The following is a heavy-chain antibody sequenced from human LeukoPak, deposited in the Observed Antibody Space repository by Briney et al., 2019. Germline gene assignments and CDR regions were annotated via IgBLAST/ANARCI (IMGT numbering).Heavy chain of an antibody. CDR3: AKDPRVVWNDDYYYYGMDV. J-gene: IGHJ6*04. CDR1: GFTFSSYG. CDR2: ISYDGSNK. V-gene: IGHV3-30*18. Sequence: PGGSLRLSCAASGFTFSSYGIHWVRQAPGKGLEWVAVISYDGSNKYYADSVKGRFTISRDNSKNTLYLQMNSLRAEDTAVYYCAKDPRVVWNDDYYYYGMDVWGKGTTVTVSS. D-gene: IGHD1-1*01.